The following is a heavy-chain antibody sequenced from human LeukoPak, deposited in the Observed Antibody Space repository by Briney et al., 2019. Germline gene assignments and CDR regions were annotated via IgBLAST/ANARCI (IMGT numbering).Heavy chain of an antibody. CDR3: AREEHYDFWSGYYYYYGKDV. J-gene: IGHJ6*02. V-gene: IGHV3-7*01. D-gene: IGHD3-3*01. CDR2: IKQDGSEK. CDR1: GFTFSSYW. Sequence: PGGSLRLSCAASGFTFSSYWMSWVRQAPGKGLEWVANIKQDGSEKYYVDSVKGRFTISRDNAKNSLYLQMNSLRAEDTAVYYCAREEHYDFWSGYYYYYGKDVWGQGTTVTVSS.